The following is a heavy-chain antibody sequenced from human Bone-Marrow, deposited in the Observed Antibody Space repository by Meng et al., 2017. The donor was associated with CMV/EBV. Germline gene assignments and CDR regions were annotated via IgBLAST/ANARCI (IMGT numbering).Heavy chain of an antibody. D-gene: IGHD2-2*01. CDR1: GGSISSSSYY. CDR3: ALLGYCSSTSCYGKDY. CDR2: IYYSGST. Sequence: SETLSLTCTVSGGSISSSSYYWGWIRQPPGKGLEWIGSIYYSGSTYYNPSLKSRVTISVDTSKNQFSLKLSSVTAADTAVYYCALLGYCSSTSCYGKDYWGQGTLVTVS. V-gene: IGHV4-39*07. J-gene: IGHJ4*02.